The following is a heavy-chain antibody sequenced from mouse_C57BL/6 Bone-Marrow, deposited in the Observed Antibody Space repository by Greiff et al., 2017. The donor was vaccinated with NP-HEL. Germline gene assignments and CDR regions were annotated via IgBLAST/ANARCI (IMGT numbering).Heavy chain of an antibody. CDR2: ISSGSSTI. CDR1: GFTFSDYG. V-gene: IGHV5-17*01. Sequence: DVMLVESGGGLVKPGGSLKLSCAASGFTFSDYGMHWVRQAPEKGLEWVAYISSGSSTIYYADTVKGRFTISRDNAKNTLFLQMTSLRSEDTAMYYCARGRAGFFDYWGQGTTLTVSS. CDR3: ARGRAGFFDY. J-gene: IGHJ2*01. D-gene: IGHD3-3*01.